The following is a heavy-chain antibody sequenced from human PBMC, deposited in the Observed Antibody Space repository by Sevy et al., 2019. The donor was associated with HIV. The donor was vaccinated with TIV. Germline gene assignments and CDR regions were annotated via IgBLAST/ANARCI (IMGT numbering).Heavy chain of an antibody. V-gene: IGHV3-53*01. J-gene: IGHJ4*02. D-gene: IGHD2-15*01. CDR3: ASESCSRGSCFFDY. Sequence: GGSLRLSCVVSGFDIRSNYMSWVRQAPGKGLEWVSHISAGGTAYYADSVKGRFTFSRDDSKNTVSLQMRSLRVEDSAVYYCASESCSRGSCFFDYWGQGIQVTVSS. CDR2: ISAGGTA. CDR1: GFDIRSNY.